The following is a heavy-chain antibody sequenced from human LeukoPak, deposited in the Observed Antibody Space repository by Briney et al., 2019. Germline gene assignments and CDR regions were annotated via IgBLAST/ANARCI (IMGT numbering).Heavy chain of an antibody. V-gene: IGHV4-59*01. CDR2: KYYSGTT. CDR1: GGSMNNYY. D-gene: IGHD4/OR15-4a*01. CDR3: ATHTTSYGEDY. Sequence: SETLSLTCTVSGGSMNNYYWSCIRQPPGKGLEWIGYKYYSGTTKYNPSLKSRVTISLDTSKNQFSLKLTPVTTADTAVYYCATHTTSYGEDYWGQGALVTVSS. J-gene: IGHJ4*02.